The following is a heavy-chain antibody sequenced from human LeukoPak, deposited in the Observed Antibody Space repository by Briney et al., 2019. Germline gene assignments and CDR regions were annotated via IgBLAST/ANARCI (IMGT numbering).Heavy chain of an antibody. CDR2: ISAYNGNT. CDR3: RTIAAAGQPFDY. Sequence: GSSVKVSCKASGGTFSSYGISWVRQAPGQGLEWMGWISAYNGNTNYAQKLQGRVTMTTDTSTSTAYMELRSLRSDDTAVYYCRTIAAAGQPFDYWGQGTLVTVSS. J-gene: IGHJ4*02. CDR1: GGTFSSYG. D-gene: IGHD6-13*01. V-gene: IGHV1-18*01.